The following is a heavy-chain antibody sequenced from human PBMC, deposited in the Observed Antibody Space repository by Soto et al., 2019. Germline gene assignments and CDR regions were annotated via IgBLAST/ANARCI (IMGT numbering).Heavy chain of an antibody. CDR1: GFTFSSYA. CDR2: ISGSGGST. V-gene: IGHV3-23*01. J-gene: IGHJ4*02. D-gene: IGHD3-3*01. Sequence: GGSLRLSCAASGFTFSSYAMSWVRQAPGKGLEWVSAISGSGGSTYYADSVKGRFTISRDNSKNTLYLQMNSLRAEDTAVYYCAKGGYYDFWSGYYTKYYFDYWGQGTLVTVSS. CDR3: AKGGYYDFWSGYYTKYYFDY.